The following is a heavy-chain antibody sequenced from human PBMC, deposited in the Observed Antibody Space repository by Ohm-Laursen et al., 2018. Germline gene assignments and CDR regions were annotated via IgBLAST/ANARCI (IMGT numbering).Heavy chain of an antibody. J-gene: IGHJ4*02. Sequence: SLRLSCAASGFTFSSYSMNWVRQAPGKGLEWVSSISSSSSYIYYADSVKGRFTISRDNAKNSLYLQMNSLRAEDTAVYYCARGPKDSSGYYFGGSNWGQGTLVTVSS. CDR2: ISSSSSYI. V-gene: IGHV3-21*01. CDR1: GFTFSSYS. D-gene: IGHD3-22*01. CDR3: ARGPKDSSGYYFGGSN.